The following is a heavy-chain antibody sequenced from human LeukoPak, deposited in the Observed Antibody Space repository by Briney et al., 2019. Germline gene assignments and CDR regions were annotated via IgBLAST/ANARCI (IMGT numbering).Heavy chain of an antibody. J-gene: IGHJ5*02. CDR2: IYYSGST. CDR1: GGSISSSSYY. CDR3: ARGPPVAGTRWFDP. V-gene: IGHV4-39*07. D-gene: IGHD6-19*01. Sequence: SETLSLTGTVSGGSISSSSYYWGWIRQPPGKGLEWIGSIYYSGSTYYNPSLKSRVTISVDTSKNQFSLKLSSVTAADTAVYYCARGPPVAGTRWFDPWGQGTLVTVSS.